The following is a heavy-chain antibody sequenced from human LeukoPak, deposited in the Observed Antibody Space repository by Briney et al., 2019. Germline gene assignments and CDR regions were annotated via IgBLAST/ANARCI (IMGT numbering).Heavy chain of an antibody. CDR3: ARRPISFDP. V-gene: IGHV4-39*01. CDR1: GGSINSSSYY. CDR2: IHYSGST. D-gene: IGHD2-21*01. J-gene: IGHJ5*02. Sequence: PSETLSLTCAVSGGSINSSSYYWGWIRQPPGKGLEWIGSIHYSGSTYYNPSLKSRVTISVDTSKNQFSLKLTSVTAADTAVYYCARRPISFDPWGQGTLVTVSP.